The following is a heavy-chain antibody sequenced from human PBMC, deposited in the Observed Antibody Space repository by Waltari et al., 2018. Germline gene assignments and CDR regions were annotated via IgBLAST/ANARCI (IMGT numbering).Heavy chain of an antibody. CDR2: MSGSGGYK. CDR1: GPHLRNYA. Sequence: EVQLLESGGGLVQPGGSLRLSCAASGPHLRNYAMSWVRQVPGKGLEWIAAMSGSGGYKYYADSVKGRFTISGDNSRNTLYLQMNSLRAEDTAVYYCAKAYYHDKSDYSPGYWGQGTLVRVSS. J-gene: IGHJ4*02. D-gene: IGHD3-22*01. V-gene: IGHV3-23*01. CDR3: AKAYYHDKSDYSPGY.